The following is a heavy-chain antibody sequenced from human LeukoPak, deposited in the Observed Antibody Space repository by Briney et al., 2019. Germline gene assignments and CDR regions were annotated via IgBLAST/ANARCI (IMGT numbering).Heavy chain of an antibody. J-gene: IGHJ4*02. CDR3: AKITRATTPNY. CDR1: GLTFSNYA. CDR2: ITDSGRKT. V-gene: IGHV3-23*01. Sequence: GGSLRLSCAASGLTFSNYAMNWVRQASGKGLEWVSGITDSGRKTYYADSVKGRFSISRDNSKNTVYLQMSDLRAEDTAVYYCAKITRATTPNYWGQGTLVTVSS. D-gene: IGHD3-10*01.